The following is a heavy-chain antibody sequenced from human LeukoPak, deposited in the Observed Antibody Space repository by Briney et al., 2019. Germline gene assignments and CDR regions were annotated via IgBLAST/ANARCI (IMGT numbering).Heavy chain of an antibody. CDR2: IGGSGSTI. V-gene: IGHV3-48*03. J-gene: IGHJ3*02. D-gene: IGHD1-1*01. CDR1: GFTFSSYE. Sequence: GGSLRLSCAASGFTFSSYEMNWVRQAPGKGLEWVSYIGGSGSTIYYADSVKGRFTISRDNAKNSLYLQMNRLRGEDTAVYYCARDYLVGGTDAFDIWGQGTMVAVSS. CDR3: ARDYLVGGTDAFDI.